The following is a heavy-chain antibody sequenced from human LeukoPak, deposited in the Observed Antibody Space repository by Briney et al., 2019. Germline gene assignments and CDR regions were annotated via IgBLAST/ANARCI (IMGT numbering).Heavy chain of an antibody. J-gene: IGHJ4*02. Sequence: SETLPLTCTVSGGSISSYYWSWIRQPPGKGLEWIGYIYYSGSTNYNPSLKSRVTISVDTSKNQFSLKLSSVTAADTAVYYCAREGYFDWLPDYWGQGTLVTVSS. CDR2: IYYSGST. CDR1: GGSISSYY. D-gene: IGHD3-9*01. CDR3: AREGYFDWLPDY. V-gene: IGHV4-59*01.